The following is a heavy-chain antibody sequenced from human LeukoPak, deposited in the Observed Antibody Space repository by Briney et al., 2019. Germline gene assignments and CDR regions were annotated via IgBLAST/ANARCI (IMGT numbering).Heavy chain of an antibody. CDR3: SRETSVTTIDAFDI. J-gene: IGHJ3*02. CDR2: VNPSGGFT. Sequence: ASVKVSFKASGYTFTIYYIHWVRQAPGQGLEWVGIVNPSGGFTNYAQKFQGRVAMASDTSTSTVYMELSSLRSEDTAVYYCSRETSVTTIDAFDIWGQGTVVIVSS. CDR1: GYTFTIYY. V-gene: IGHV1-46*01. D-gene: IGHD4-17*01.